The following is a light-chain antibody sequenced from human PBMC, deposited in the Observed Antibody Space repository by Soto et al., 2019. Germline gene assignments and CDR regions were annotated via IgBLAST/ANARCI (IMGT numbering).Light chain of an antibody. CDR3: NSYTSASTYV. CDR1: SSDIGIYNF. V-gene: IGLV2-14*03. J-gene: IGLJ1*01. CDR2: NVY. Sequence: QSALTQPASVSGSPGQSITIFCTGTSSDIGIYNFVSWYQQHPGKAPKLMIYNVYSPPSGVSSRFSGSKSGNTASLTIALRKAEDEADYYCNSYTSASTYVFGTGTKLTVL.